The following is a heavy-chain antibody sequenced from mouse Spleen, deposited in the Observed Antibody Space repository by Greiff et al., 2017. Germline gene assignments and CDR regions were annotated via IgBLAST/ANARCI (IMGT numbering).Heavy chain of an antibody. Sequence: DVKLVESGPGMVKPSQSLSLTCTVTGYSITSGYYWHWIRHFPGNKLEWMGYISYSGSTNYNPSLKSRISITHDTSKNHFFLKLNSVTTEDTATYYCAREGDYWYFDVWGAGTTVTVSS. CDR3: AREGDYWYFDV. D-gene: IGHD2-13*01. CDR2: ISYSGST. CDR1: GYSITSGYY. J-gene: IGHJ1*01. V-gene: IGHV3-1*01.